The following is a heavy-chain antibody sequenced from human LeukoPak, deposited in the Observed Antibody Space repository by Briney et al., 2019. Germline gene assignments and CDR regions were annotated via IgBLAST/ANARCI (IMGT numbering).Heavy chain of an antibody. V-gene: IGHV4-4*07. D-gene: IGHD3-10*01. Sequence: SETLSLTCTVSGGSISSYYWSWIRQPAGKGLEWIGRIYTSGSTNYNPSLKSRVTMSVDTSKNQLSLELSSVTAADTAVYYCARSSGSGSYYNPTPYYFDYWGQGTLVTVSS. CDR2: IYTSGST. J-gene: IGHJ4*02. CDR3: ARSSGSGSYYNPTPYYFDY. CDR1: GGSISSYY.